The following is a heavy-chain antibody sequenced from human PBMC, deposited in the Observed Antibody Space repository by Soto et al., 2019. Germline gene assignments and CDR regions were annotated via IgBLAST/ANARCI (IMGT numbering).Heavy chain of an antibody. V-gene: IGHV4-59*01. CDR1: GGSMRNYF. D-gene: IGHD6-13*01. CDR2: IHYSGTT. CDR3: AAGEARSRNLAPYYLDF. J-gene: IGHJ4*02. Sequence: SETLSLTCTVSGGSMRNYFWTWIRQPPGKGLEWIGYIHYSGTTSFFPSYNPSLRGRVTISEDTSKNQFSLKLLSVTTADTAVYFCAAGEARSRNLAPYYLDFWGQGTMVTVSS.